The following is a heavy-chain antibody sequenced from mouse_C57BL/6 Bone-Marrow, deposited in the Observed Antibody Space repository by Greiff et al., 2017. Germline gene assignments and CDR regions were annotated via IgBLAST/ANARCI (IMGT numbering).Heavy chain of an antibody. Sequence: EVQLVESGEGLVKPGGSLKLSCAASGFTFSSYAMSWVRQTPEKRLEWVAYISSGGDYIYYADTVKGRFTLSRDNARNTLDLQMSSLKSEDTAMYYCTRGWAPRSYLDYWGQGTTLTVSS. CDR3: TRGWAPRSYLDY. D-gene: IGHD2-3*01. CDR2: ISSGGDYI. V-gene: IGHV5-9-1*02. CDR1: GFTFSSYA. J-gene: IGHJ2*01.